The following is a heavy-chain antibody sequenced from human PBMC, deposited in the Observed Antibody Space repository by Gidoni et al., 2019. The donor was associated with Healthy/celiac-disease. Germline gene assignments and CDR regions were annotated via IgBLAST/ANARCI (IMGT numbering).Heavy chain of an antibody. CDR2: ISYDGSNK. J-gene: IGHJ4*02. CDR3: AKSSSGWYARDHCFDY. V-gene: IGHV3-30*18. Sequence: VQPGRSLRLSCAASAFTFSSYGMHWVRQAPGKGLEWVAVISYDGSNKYYADSVKGRFTISRDNSKSTLYLQMNSLRGEDTAVYYCAKSSSGWYARDHCFDYWGQGTLVTVSS. D-gene: IGHD6-19*01. CDR1: AFTFSSYG.